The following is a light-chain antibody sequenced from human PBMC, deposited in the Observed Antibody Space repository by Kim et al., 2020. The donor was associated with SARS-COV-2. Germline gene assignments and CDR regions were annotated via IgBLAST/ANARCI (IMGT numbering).Light chain of an antibody. CDR2: AAS. V-gene: IGKV1-12*01. Sequence: DVQMTQSPSSVSASVGDTVMITCRATQDISNYVGWYQHIPGKVPKLLIDAASSLQSGVPSRFSGSGSGTYFTLTIYTLQPEDFATYFCQDGKSYPPSFGGGTKLEIK. CDR1: QDISNY. CDR3: QDGKSYPPS. J-gene: IGKJ4*01.